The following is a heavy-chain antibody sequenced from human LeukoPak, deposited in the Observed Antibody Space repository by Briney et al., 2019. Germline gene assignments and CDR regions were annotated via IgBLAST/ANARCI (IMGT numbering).Heavy chain of an antibody. CDR3: ARASLDSSFDP. V-gene: IGHV3-21*06. Sequence: SGGSLRLSCAASGFTFSSYNMIWVRQAPGKGLEWVSSISSSATYIYYTDSLKGRFTISRDNAKNSLYLQMNSLRAEDTAVYYCARASLDSSFDPWGQGTLVTVSS. J-gene: IGHJ5*02. D-gene: IGHD3-16*01. CDR1: GFTFSSYN. CDR2: ISSSATYI.